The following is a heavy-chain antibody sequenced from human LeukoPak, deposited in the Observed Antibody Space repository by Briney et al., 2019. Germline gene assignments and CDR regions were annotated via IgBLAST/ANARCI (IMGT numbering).Heavy chain of an antibody. CDR2: ISGSGGST. CDR1: AFSLSAYN. CDR3: AKGGNTAMVREYFDY. Sequence: GGSLRLSCAASAFSLSAYNMNWVRQAPGKGLEWVSAISGSGGSTYYADSVKGRFTISRDNSKNTLYLQMNSLRAEDTAVYYCAKGGNTAMVREYFDYWGQGTLVTVS. V-gene: IGHV3-23*01. J-gene: IGHJ4*02. D-gene: IGHD5-18*01.